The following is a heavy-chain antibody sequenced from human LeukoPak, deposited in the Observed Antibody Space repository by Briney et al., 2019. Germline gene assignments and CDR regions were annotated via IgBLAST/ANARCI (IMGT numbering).Heavy chain of an antibody. Sequence: GGSLRLSCAASGFTFSDYYMSWIRQAPGKGLEWISYITMSGSVIQYSSSVKGRFTTSRDNARNSLYLQMNSLRADDTAAYYCARGGWSRGWFDPWGQGTLVTVSS. CDR2: ITMSGSVI. V-gene: IGHV3-11*01. CDR1: GFTFSDYY. CDR3: ARGGWSRGWFDP. D-gene: IGHD6-19*01. J-gene: IGHJ5*02.